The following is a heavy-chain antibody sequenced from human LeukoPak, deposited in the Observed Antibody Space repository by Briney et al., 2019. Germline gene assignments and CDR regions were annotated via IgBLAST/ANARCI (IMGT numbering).Heavy chain of an antibody. CDR3: ATGPRYYYDSSGYKGWFDP. V-gene: IGHV4-61*01. CDR1: GYSISSGYY. CDR2: IYYSGNT. J-gene: IGHJ5*02. D-gene: IGHD3-22*01. Sequence: TSSETLSLTCTVSGYSISSGYYWGWIRQPPGKGLEWIGYIYYSGNTNYNPSLKSRVTISVDTSKNQFSLKLSSVTAADTAVYYCATGPRYYYDSSGYKGWFDPWGQGTLVTVSS.